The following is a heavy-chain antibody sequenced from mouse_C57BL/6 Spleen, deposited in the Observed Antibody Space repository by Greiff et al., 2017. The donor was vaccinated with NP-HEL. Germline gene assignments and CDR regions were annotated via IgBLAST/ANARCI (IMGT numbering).Heavy chain of an antibody. CDR1: GFTFSSYA. CDR2: ISAGGSYT. J-gene: IGHJ4*01. V-gene: IGHV5-4*01. CDR3: ARDGLDWDVNCAMAY. Sequence: VQLQESGGGLVKPGGSLKLSCEASGFTFSSYAMSWVRQTPEKRLEWVATISAGGSYTYYPDNVKGRFTISRDNAKNNLYLQISQLKTEDTAMYDCARDGLDWDVNCAMAYWGQGTSVTVSA. D-gene: IGHD4-1*01.